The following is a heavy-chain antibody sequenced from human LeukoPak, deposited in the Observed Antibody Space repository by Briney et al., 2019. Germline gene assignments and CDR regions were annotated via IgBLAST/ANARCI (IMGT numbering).Heavy chain of an antibody. CDR3: AKDSGSYYSDY. D-gene: IGHD1-26*01. CDR2: ISYDGSNK. Sequence: PGGSLRLSCAASGFTFSSYGMHWVRQAPGKGLEWVAVISYDGSNKYYADSVKGRFTISRGNFKNTLYLQMNSLRAEDTAVYYCAKDSGSYYSDYWGQGTLVTVSS. CDR1: GFTFSSYG. V-gene: IGHV3-30*18. J-gene: IGHJ4*02.